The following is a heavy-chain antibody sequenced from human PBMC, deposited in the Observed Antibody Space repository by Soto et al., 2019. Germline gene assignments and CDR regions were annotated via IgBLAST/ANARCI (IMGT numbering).Heavy chain of an antibody. CDR3: ARDMYTNYVNYFDL. CDR1: GLTFGSRA. D-gene: IGHD3-16*01. V-gene: IGHV3-23*01. Sequence: GGSLRLSCVASGLTFGSRAMTWVRQAPGEGLQWVSTITDTGGDAKYADSVRGRFVISRDNSKKTLYLQMSGLRAEDTALYYCARDMYTNYVNYFDLWGQGTRVTVSS. J-gene: IGHJ5*02. CDR2: ITDTGGDA.